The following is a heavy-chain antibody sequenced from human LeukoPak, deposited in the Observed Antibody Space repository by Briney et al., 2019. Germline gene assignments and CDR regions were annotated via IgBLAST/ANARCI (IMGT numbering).Heavy chain of an antibody. D-gene: IGHD3-16*01. CDR2: IYYSGST. J-gene: IGHJ5*02. CDR1: GGSISSSSYY. V-gene: IGHV4-39*01. CDR3: ARRYYDYVWANWFDP. Sequence: SETLSLTCTVSGGSISSSSYYWGWIRQPPGKGLEWIGSIYYSGSTYYNPSLKSRVTISVDTSKNQFSLKLSSVTAADTAVYYCARRYYDYVWANWFDPWGQGTLVTVSS.